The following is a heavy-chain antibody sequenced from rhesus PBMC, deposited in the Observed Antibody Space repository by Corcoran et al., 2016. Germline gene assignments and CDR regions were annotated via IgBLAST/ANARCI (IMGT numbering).Heavy chain of an antibody. J-gene: IGHJ4*01. CDR2: INQKTGGT. V-gene: IGHV1-138*01. CDR3: AREGSAIYFDY. CDR1: GYPFTDYY. Sequence: VQLGQSGAEVKKPGSSVKVSCKASGYPFTDYYIHWVRQPPGQGREWMGEINQKTGGTNDAQKFQGRVTMTRDTSTSTAYMELSSLRSEDTAVYYCAREGSAIYFDYWGQGVLVTVSS. D-gene: IGHD3-34*01.